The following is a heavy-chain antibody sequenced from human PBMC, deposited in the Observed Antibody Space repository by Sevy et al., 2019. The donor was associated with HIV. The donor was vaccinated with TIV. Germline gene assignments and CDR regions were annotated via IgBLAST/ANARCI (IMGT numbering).Heavy chain of an antibody. CDR3: ARRSIATDGRGWFDP. CDR1: GGSFSGYY. D-gene: IGHD6-13*01. CDR2: INHSGRT. V-gene: IGHV4-34*01. J-gene: IGHJ5*02. Sequence: SETLSLTCAVYGGSFSGYYWSWIRQPPGKGLEWIGEINHSGRTNYNPSLKSRVTISVDTSKNQFSLKLSSVTAADTAVYYCARRSIATDGRGWFDPWGQGTLVTVSS.